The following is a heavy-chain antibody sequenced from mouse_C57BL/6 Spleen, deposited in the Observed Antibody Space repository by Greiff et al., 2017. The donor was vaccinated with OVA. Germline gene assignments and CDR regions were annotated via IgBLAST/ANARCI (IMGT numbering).Heavy chain of an antibody. D-gene: IGHD3-1*01. CDR2: INPNNGGT. J-gene: IGHJ3*01. CDR1: GYTFTDYN. V-gene: IGHV1-18*01. CDR3: ARSGDEGWFAY. Sequence: VQLQQSGPELVKPGASVKIPCKASGYTFTDYNMDWVKQSHGKSLEWIGDINPNNGGTIYNQKFKGKATLTVDKSSSTAYMELRSLTSEDTAVYYCARSGDEGWFAYWGQGTLVTVSA.